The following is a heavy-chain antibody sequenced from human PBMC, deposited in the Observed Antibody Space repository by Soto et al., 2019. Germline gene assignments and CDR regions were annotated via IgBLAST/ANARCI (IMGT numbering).Heavy chain of an antibody. CDR2: IYYSGST. CDR3: AGRNYDFWSGVDY. CDR1: GGSISSYY. D-gene: IGHD3-3*01. Sequence: SETLSLTCTVSGGSISSYYWSWIRQPPGKGLEWIGYIYYSGSTNYNPSLKSRVTISVDTSKNQFSLKLSSVTAADTAVYYCAGRNYDFWSGVDYWGQGTLVTVSS. V-gene: IGHV4-59*01. J-gene: IGHJ4*02.